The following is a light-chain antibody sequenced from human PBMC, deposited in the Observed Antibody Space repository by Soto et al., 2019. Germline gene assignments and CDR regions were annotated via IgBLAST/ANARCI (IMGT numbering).Light chain of an antibody. CDR2: GAS. CDR1: QSVSRN. J-gene: IGKJ1*01. V-gene: IGKV3-15*01. CDR3: QQYNEWPSWT. Sequence: EILVTQSPATLSVSPGERATLSCRASQSVSRNLAWYRQKPGQAPRLLIYGASSRATGIPARFSGSGSGTEFTLTISSLQSEDFAVYYCQQYNEWPSWTFGQGTKVDIK.